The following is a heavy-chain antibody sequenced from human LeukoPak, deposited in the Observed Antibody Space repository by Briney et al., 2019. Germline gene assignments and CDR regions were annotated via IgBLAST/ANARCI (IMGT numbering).Heavy chain of an antibody. V-gene: IGHV4-61*01. D-gene: IGHD5-18*01. J-gene: IGHJ4*02. CDR3: ARAHHTAMVIGWFDY. CDR1: GYSISSGYY. CDR2: IYYSGST. Sequence: KTSETLSLTCTVSGYSISSGYYWGWIRQPPGKGLEWIGYIYYSGSTNYNPSLKSRVTISVDTSKNQFSLKLSSVTAADTAVYYCARAHHTAMVIGWFDYWGQGTLVTVPS.